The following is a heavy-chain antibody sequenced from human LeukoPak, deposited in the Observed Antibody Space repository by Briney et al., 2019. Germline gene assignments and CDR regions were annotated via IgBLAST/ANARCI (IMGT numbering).Heavy chain of an antibody. V-gene: IGHV4-59*01. J-gene: IGHJ3*02. CDR3: ARVPGISWLRLRAAFDI. CDR1: GGSISSYY. Sequence: SETLSLTCTVSGGSISSYYWSWIRQPPGKGLEWIGYIYYSGSTNYNPSLKSRVTISVDTSKNQFSLKLSSVTAADTAVYYCARVPGISWLRLRAAFDIWGQGTMVTVSS. D-gene: IGHD5-12*01. CDR2: IYYSGST.